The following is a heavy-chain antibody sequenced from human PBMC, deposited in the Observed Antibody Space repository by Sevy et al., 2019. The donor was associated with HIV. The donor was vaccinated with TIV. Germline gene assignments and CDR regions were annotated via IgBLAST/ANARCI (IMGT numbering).Heavy chain of an antibody. D-gene: IGHD2-8*01. J-gene: IGHJ4*02. Sequence: GGSLRLSCAVSGFNFNIYSMSWVRQAPGKGLEWVSTLSFGCGKINYADSVKGRFIISRDDSNNTLYLQMNSLRADDTAVYFCAREGCTRPHDYWGQGTLVTVSS. CDR2: LSFGCGKI. CDR3: AREGCTRPHDY. V-gene: IGHV3-23*01. CDR1: GFNFNIYS.